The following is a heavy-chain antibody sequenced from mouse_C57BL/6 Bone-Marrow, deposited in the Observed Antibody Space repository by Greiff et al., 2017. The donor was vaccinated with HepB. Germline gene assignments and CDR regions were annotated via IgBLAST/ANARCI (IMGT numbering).Heavy chain of an antibody. D-gene: IGHD2-4*01. CDR1: GYTFTDYN. J-gene: IGHJ3*01. Sequence: EVQLQQSGPELVKPGASVKIPCKASGYTFTDYNMDWVKQSHGKSLEWIGDINPNNGGTIYNQKFKGKATLNVDKSSSTAYMELRSLTSEDTAVYYCARSEDYVPFAYWGQGTLVTVSA. CDR3: ARSEDYVPFAY. CDR2: INPNNGGT. V-gene: IGHV1-18*01.